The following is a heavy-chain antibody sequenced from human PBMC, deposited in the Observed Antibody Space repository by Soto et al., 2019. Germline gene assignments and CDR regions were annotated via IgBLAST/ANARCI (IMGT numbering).Heavy chain of an antibody. CDR1: GYTFTSYD. CDR3: ARVPNYDYVWGSYRGSDY. J-gene: IGHJ4*02. V-gene: IGHV1-8*01. CDR2: MNPHSGNT. D-gene: IGHD3-16*02. Sequence: QVQLVQSGAEVKKPGASVKVSCKASGYTFTSYDINWVRQATGQGLEWMGWMNPHSGNTGYAQKFQDRVTMTRNTSISTAYMELSSLRSEDTAVYYCARVPNYDYVWGSYRGSDYWGQGTLVTVSS.